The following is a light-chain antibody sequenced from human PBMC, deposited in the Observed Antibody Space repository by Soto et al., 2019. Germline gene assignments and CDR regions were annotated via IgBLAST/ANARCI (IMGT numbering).Light chain of an antibody. V-gene: IGKV3-15*01. CDR2: GAS. Sequence: EIVMTQSPATLSVSPGERATLSCRASQSVNSNLTWYQQKTGQDPTLFFFGASTRATGIPARFSGSGSGTEFTLTISSLQSEDFAVYYCQQYNNWPPWTFGQGTKV. CDR3: QQYNNWPPWT. CDR1: QSVNSN. J-gene: IGKJ1*01.